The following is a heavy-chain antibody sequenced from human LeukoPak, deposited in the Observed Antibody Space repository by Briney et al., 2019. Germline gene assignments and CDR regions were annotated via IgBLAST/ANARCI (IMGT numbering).Heavy chain of an antibody. CDR1: GFTFSSYA. V-gene: IGHV3-30*04. Sequence: GRSLRLSCAASGFTFSSYAMHWVRQAPGKGLEWVAVISYDGSNKYYADSVKGRFTISRDNSKNTLYLQMNSLRAEDTAVYYCAKGALDPWGQGTLVTVSS. CDR2: ISYDGSNK. J-gene: IGHJ5*02. CDR3: AKGALDP.